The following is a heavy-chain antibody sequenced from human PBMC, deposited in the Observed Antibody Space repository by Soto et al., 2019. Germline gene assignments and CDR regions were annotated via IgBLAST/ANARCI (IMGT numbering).Heavy chain of an antibody. CDR2: IWYDGSNK. Sequence: RGSLRISCEASGFTFSSYGMHWVRQAPGKGLEWVAVIWYDGSNKYYADSVKGRFTISRDNSKNTLYLQMNSLRAEDTAVYYCARAPKYSSSSSAFDIWGQGTMVTVSS. J-gene: IGHJ3*02. CDR3: ARAPKYSSSSSAFDI. D-gene: IGHD6-6*01. V-gene: IGHV3-33*01. CDR1: GFTFSSYG.